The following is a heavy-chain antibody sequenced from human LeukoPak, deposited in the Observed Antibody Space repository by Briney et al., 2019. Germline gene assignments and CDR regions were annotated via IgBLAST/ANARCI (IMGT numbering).Heavy chain of an antibody. J-gene: IGHJ3*02. D-gene: IGHD2-2*02. CDR3: ARVGRQRYCSSTSCYTYDAFDI. CDR2: INPNSGGT. V-gene: IGHV1-2*02. Sequence: ASVKVSCKASGYTFTGYYMHWVRQAPGQGLEWMGWINPNSGGTNYAQKFQGRVTMTRDTSISTAYMELSRLRSDDTAVNYCARVGRQRYCSSTSCYTYDAFDIWGQGTMVTVSS. CDR1: GYTFTGYY.